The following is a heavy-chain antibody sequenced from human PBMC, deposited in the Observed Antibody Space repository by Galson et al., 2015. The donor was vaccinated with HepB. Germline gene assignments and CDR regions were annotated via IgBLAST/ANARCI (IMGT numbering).Heavy chain of an antibody. D-gene: IGHD3-22*01. Sequence: SLRLSCAASGFTFSSYGMHWVRQAPGKGLEWVAVISYDGSNKYYADSVKGRFTISRDNSKNTLYLQMNSLRAEDTAVYYCAKDYYDSSGYGGFDYWGQGTLVTVSS. V-gene: IGHV3-30*18. CDR1: GFTFSSYG. J-gene: IGHJ4*02. CDR2: ISYDGSNK. CDR3: AKDYYDSSGYGGFDY.